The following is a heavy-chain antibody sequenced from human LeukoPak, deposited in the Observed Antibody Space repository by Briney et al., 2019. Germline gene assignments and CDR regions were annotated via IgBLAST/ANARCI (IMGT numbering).Heavy chain of an antibody. J-gene: IGHJ6*02. Sequence: GSLRLSCAASGFTVSSNYMSWVRQAPGEGLEWIGEINYSGSTNYSPSLKSRVTISVDTSKNQFSLKLSSVTAADTAVYYCAREPYCSGGSCYYYHYGMDVWGQGTTVTVSS. CDR2: INYSGST. CDR1: GFTVSSNY. CDR3: AREPYCSGGSCYYYHYGMDV. D-gene: IGHD2-15*01. V-gene: IGHV4-34*01.